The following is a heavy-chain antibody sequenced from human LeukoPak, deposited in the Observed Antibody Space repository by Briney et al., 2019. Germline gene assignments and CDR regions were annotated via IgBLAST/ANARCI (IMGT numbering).Heavy chain of an antibody. V-gene: IGHV4-4*02. D-gene: IGHD6-13*01. Sequence: SGTLSLTCAVSGGSISSSNWWSWVRQPPGKGLEWIGEIYHSGSTNYNPSLKSRVTISVDTSKNQFSLKLSSVTAADTAVYYCARVAVGAAAPITFDYWGQGTLVTVSS. CDR3: ARVAVGAAAPITFDY. J-gene: IGHJ4*02. CDR1: GGSISSSNW. CDR2: IYHSGST.